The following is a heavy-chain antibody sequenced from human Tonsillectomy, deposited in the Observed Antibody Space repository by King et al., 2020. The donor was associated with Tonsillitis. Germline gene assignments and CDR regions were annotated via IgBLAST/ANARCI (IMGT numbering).Heavy chain of an antibody. CDR1: GFTFSSYG. Sequence: VQLVESGGGVVQPGGSLRLSCAASGFTFSSYGMHWVRQAPGKGLEWVAFIRYDGSNKYYADSVKGRFTISRDNSKNTLYLQMNSLRAEDTAVYYCAKDRVILLWFGESYYFDYWGQGTLVTVSS. CDR2: IRYDGSNK. CDR3: AKDRVILLWFGESYYFDY. D-gene: IGHD3-10*01. V-gene: IGHV3-30*02. J-gene: IGHJ4*02.